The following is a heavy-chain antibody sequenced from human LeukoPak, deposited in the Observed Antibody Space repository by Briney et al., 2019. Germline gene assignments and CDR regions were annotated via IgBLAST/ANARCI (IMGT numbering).Heavy chain of an antibody. CDR1: VFAFSGYA. J-gene: IGHJ6*02. CDR3: AKASSRGRTAIISPYYYYAMDV. V-gene: IGHV3-23*01. Sequence: GGSLRLSCAASVFAFSGYALNWVRQAPGKGLEWVSAFTGSGNRTFYADSVKGRFTISRDSSKNTLYLHMSSLRGEDTAVYYCAKASSRGRTAIISPYYYYAMDVWGQGTTVIVSS. CDR2: FTGSGNRT. D-gene: IGHD5-18*01.